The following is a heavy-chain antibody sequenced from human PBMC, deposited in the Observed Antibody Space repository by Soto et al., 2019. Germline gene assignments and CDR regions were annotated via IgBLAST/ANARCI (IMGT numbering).Heavy chain of an antibody. CDR2: IILIVGTA. Sequence: QVQLVESGAEVKQPGSSVRLSCKASGGTFSSYSMNWVRQAPGKGLEWMGEIILIVGTAYYADTLQGRVTITTDESTRTAYLELSSLRSEDTAMYYWARAPVRHPGGIDYWGQGTLVTVSS. V-gene: IGHV1-69*01. CDR1: GGTFSSYS. J-gene: IGHJ4*02. CDR3: ARAPVRHPGGIDY. D-gene: IGHD3-16*01.